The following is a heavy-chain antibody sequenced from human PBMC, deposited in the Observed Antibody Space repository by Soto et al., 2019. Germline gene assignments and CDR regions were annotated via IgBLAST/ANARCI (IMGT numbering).Heavy chain of an antibody. CDR1: GFTFSDSY. CDR2: ISSSGTMI. Sequence: QVQLVESGGGLAKPGGSLRLSCAASGFTFSDSYMSWIRQAPGKGLEWISYISSSGTMINYADSVKGRFTISRDNVKNSRYLQMNNLRVEDTAVYYCARQYSSGGSPGYNWFDPWGQGTLVSVSS. J-gene: IGHJ5*02. V-gene: IGHV3-11*01. CDR3: ARQYSSGGSPGYNWFDP. D-gene: IGHD6-19*01.